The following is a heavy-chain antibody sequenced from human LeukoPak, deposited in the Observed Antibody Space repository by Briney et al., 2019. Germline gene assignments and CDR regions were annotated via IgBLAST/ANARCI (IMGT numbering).Heavy chain of an antibody. CDR1: GFTFDDYG. CDR2: ISWNSGSI. CDR3: AKPGHTAMVSPSCFDP. D-gene: IGHD5-18*01. Sequence: GGSLRLSCAAFGFTFDDYGMGWVRHEPGEGRGGVSGISWNSGSIKYADCVKGRFTISRDKAKNSLYLQMNSLRADDTALYYCAKPGHTAMVSPSCFDPWGQGTLVTVSS. J-gene: IGHJ5*02. V-gene: IGHV3-9*01.